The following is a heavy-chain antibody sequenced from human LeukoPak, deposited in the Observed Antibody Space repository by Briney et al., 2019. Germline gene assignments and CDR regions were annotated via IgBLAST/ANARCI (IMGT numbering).Heavy chain of an antibody. CDR3: AREEGKTFCGGDCSSVY. Sequence: SGGSLRLSCVASGFTFSSYTMKWVRQAPGKGLEWVSSITSGSRYIYYADSVQGRFTISRDNAENSLYLQMSSLRAEDTAVYYCAREEGKTFCGGDCSSVYWGQGTLVTVSS. D-gene: IGHD2-21*02. CDR2: ITSGSRYI. V-gene: IGHV3-21*01. CDR1: GFTFSSYT. J-gene: IGHJ4*02.